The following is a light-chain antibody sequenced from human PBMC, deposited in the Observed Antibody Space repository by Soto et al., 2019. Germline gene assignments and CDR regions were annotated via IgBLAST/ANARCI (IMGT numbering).Light chain of an antibody. Sequence: EIGLTQSPATLSLSPGERATLSCRASQSVRSSYLAWHQQKPIQPPSLLIYDATNRATGVPDRFSGSGSGKYFTLAISSLATEEFAVYYYHQYGGSPTFGLGTKVEVK. CDR3: HQYGGSPT. CDR1: QSVRSSY. CDR2: DAT. J-gene: IGKJ1*01. V-gene: IGKV3-20*01.